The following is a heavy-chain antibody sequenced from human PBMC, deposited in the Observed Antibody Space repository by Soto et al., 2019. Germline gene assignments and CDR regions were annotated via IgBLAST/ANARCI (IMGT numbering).Heavy chain of an antibody. D-gene: IGHD2-15*01. Sequence: ASVKVSCKASGYPFTTYGISWLRQAPGQGLEWMGWITPYNGNRKYAQKFQGRVTMTTDTSTSTAYMELRSLRSADTAVYYCAKVGGRRIFGWFDPWRQGTLVTVSS. J-gene: IGHJ5*02. CDR3: AKVGGRRIFGWFDP. CDR1: GYPFTTYG. V-gene: IGHV1-18*01. CDR2: ITPYNGNR.